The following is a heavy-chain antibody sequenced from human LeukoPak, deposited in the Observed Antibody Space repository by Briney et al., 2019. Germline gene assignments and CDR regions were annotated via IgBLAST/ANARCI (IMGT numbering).Heavy chain of an antibody. CDR3: ARERMAEAGTFEY. Sequence: SETLSLTCTVSGGSSGSGDYYWSWIRQPPGKGLEWIGYIYYSGSTYYSPSLKSRVTISVDTSKNQFSLKLSSVTAADTAVYYCARERMAEAGTFEYWGQGTLVTVSS. CDR2: IYYSGST. V-gene: IGHV4-30-4*01. J-gene: IGHJ4*02. D-gene: IGHD6-13*01. CDR1: GGSSGSGDYY.